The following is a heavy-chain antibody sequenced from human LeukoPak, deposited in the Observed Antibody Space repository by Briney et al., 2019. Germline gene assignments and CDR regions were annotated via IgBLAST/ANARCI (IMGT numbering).Heavy chain of an antibody. V-gene: IGHV3-21*01. Sequence: GGSLRLSCAASELSVSSNCMTWVRQAPGKGLEWVSSISSSSSYIYYADSVKGRFTISRDNAKNSLYLQMNSLRAEDTAVYYCARELYGDYTALGAFDIWGQGTMVTVSS. CDR3: ARELYGDYTALGAFDI. CDR2: ISSSSSYI. CDR1: ELSVSSNC. J-gene: IGHJ3*02. D-gene: IGHD4-17*01.